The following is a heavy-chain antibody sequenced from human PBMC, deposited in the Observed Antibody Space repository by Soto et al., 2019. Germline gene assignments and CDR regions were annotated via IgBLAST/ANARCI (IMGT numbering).Heavy chain of an antibody. J-gene: IGHJ6*02. Sequence: VGSLRVSCAASGFTFSSYGMHWVRQAPGKGLEWVAVIWYDGSNKYYADSVKGRFTISSDNSKNTLYLQMNSLRAEDTAVYYCARMGCSSTSCQRTYYDYGMDVWGQGTTVTVSS. V-gene: IGHV3-33*01. CDR2: IWYDGSNK. CDR1: GFTFSSYG. CDR3: ARMGCSSTSCQRTYYDYGMDV. D-gene: IGHD2-2*01.